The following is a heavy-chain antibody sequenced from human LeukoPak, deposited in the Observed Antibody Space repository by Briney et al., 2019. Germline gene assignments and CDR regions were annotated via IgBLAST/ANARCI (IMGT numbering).Heavy chain of an antibody. D-gene: IGHD1-1*01. CDR1: GFTFDDYA. Sequence: GRSLRLSCAASGFTFDDYAMHWVRQAPGKGLEWVSGISWNSGSIGYAGSVKGRFTISRDNAKNSLYLQMNSLRAEDTALYYCAKSRLNGQDFDYWGQGTLVTVSS. J-gene: IGHJ4*02. V-gene: IGHV3-9*01. CDR2: ISWNSGSI. CDR3: AKSRLNGQDFDY.